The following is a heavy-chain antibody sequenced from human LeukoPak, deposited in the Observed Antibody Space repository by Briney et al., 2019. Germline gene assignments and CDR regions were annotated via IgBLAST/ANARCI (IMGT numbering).Heavy chain of an antibody. J-gene: IGHJ4*02. CDR3: ARGGPDYDFWSGYFATPYYFDY. CDR2: IKQDGSEK. V-gene: IGHV3-7*01. CDR1: GFTFSSYW. Sequence: PGGSLRLSCAASGFTFSSYWMSWVRQAPGKGLEWVANIKQDGSEKYYVASVKGRFTISRDNAKNSLYLQMNSLRAEDTAVYYCARGGPDYDFWSGYFATPYYFDYWGQGTLVTVSS. D-gene: IGHD3-3*01.